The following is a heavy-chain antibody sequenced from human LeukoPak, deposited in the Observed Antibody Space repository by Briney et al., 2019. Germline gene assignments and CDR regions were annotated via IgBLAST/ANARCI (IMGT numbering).Heavy chain of an antibody. CDR2: IKSDGSST. D-gene: IGHD6-13*01. V-gene: IGHV3-74*01. Sequence: GGSLRLSCAASRFTFSSYWMHWVRQPPGKGLVWVSRIKSDGSSTTYADPVKGRFTISRDNAKNTLYLEMNSLRAEDTAVYYCARGPYSSRVDYWGQGTLVTVSS. CDR1: RFTFSSYW. J-gene: IGHJ4*02. CDR3: ARGPYSSRVDY.